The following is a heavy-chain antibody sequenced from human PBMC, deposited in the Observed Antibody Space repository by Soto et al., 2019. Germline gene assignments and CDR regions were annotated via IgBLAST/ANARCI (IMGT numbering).Heavy chain of an antibody. CDR1: GFTFSSYI. Sequence: EGSLRLSCSASGFTFSSYIMNWVRQGPGKGLEWVSYISSSSTIYYADSVKGRFTISRDNAKNSLYLQVNSLRAEDTAVYYCARHPERIAQIGWFDPWGQGT. V-gene: IGHV3-48*01. D-gene: IGHD6-13*01. CDR3: ARHPERIAQIGWFDP. J-gene: IGHJ5*02. CDR2: ISSSSTI.